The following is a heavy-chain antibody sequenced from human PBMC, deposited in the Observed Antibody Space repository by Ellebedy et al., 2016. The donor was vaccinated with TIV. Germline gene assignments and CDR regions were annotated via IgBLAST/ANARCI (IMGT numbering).Heavy chain of an antibody. V-gene: IGHV3-23*01. CDR3: AKDRFSSAWYGGYFDY. J-gene: IGHJ4*02. D-gene: IGHD6-19*01. Sequence: PGGSLRLSCEASGFTFSSYAMSWVRQAPGKGLEWVSAISGSGDSPHYADSVKGRFTISRDTSKNTLYLKMNSLRAEDTAVYYCAKDRFSSAWYGGYFDYWGQGTLVTVSS. CDR1: GFTFSSYA. CDR2: ISGSGDSP.